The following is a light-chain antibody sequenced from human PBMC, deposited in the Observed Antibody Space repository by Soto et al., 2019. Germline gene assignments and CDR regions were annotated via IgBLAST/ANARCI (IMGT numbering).Light chain of an antibody. J-gene: IGKJ3*01. CDR3: QQHGNSPFT. CDR2: GAS. CDR1: QSVSSSY. Sequence: EIVLTQSPGTLSLSPGERATLSCRASQSVSSSYLAWYQQKPGQAPRLLIYGASSRATGIPDRFSGRGSGTDFTLTISRLEPEDFAVYYCQQHGNSPFTFGPGTKVDIK. V-gene: IGKV3-20*01.